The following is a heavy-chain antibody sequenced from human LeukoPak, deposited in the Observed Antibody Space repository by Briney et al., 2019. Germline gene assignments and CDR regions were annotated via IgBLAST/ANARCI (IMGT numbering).Heavy chain of an antibody. CDR1: GFTFRDYG. Sequence: PGGSLRLSCAASGFTFRDYGMSWVRQAPGKGLEWVGRIKSKTDGGTTDYAAPVKGRFTISRDDSKNTLYLQMNSLKTEDTAVYYCTTFTDTVFDWFDPWGQGTLVTVSS. V-gene: IGHV3-15*01. CDR3: TTFTDTVFDWFDP. J-gene: IGHJ5*02. CDR2: IKSKTDGGTT. D-gene: IGHD2-15*01.